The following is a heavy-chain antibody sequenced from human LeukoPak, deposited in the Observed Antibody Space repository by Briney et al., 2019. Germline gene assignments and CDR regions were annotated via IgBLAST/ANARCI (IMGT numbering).Heavy chain of an antibody. CDR2: IYYSGST. D-gene: IGHD2-2*01. V-gene: IGHV4-39*01. J-gene: IGHJ1*01. Sequence: SETLALMCTVSGGPNSSRNSYWVRIRQPPGKGLEWIGGIYYSGSTFYNPSLQSRVTIFVDTSKNQFSLKLSSVTAVDTAVYYCARAICSSTSCSANQSFHHWGQRTHATVSS. CDR1: GGPNSSRNSY. CDR3: ARAICSSTSCSANQSFHH.